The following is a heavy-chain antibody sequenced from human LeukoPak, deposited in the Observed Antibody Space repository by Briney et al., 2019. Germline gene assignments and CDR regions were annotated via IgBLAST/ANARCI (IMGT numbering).Heavy chain of an antibody. CDR1: GYTFTGYY. V-gene: IGHV1-2*06. CDR3: AREHSSSSKRDY. CDR2: INPNSGGT. D-gene: IGHD6-6*01. Sequence: ASVKVSCKASGYTFTGYYMHWVRQAPGQGLEWMGRINPNSGGTNYAQKFQGRVTMTRDTSISTAYMELSRLRSDDTAVYYCAREHSSSSKRDYWGQGTLVTVSS. J-gene: IGHJ4*02.